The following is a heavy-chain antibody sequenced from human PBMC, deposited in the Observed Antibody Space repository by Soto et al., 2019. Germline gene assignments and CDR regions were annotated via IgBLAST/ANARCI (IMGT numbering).Heavy chain of an antibody. D-gene: IGHD3-10*01. CDR1: GGSISSGGYY. Sequence: SETLSLTCTVSGGSISSGGYYWSWIRQHPGKGLERIGYIYYSGSTYYNPSLKSRVTISVDTSKNQFFLKLSSVTAADTAVYYCARDGGSGSYSPSRYYYYMDVWGKGTTVTVSS. CDR3: ARDGGSGSYSPSRYYYYMDV. J-gene: IGHJ6*03. CDR2: IYYSGST. V-gene: IGHV4-31*03.